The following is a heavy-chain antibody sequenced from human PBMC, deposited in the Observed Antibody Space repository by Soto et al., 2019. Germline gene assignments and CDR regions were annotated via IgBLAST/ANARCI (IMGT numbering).Heavy chain of an antibody. CDR3: ARESTGALDY. D-gene: IGHD3-10*01. CDR1: GFTFTTYG. V-gene: IGHV3-33*01. Sequence: QVQLVESGGGVVQPGRSLRLSCAGSGFTFTTYGMHWVRQAPGKGLEWVAVIWYDGSNEYYADSVKGRMIIFRDSSKNTLYLQMNSLRGDDMAVYYCARESTGALDYWGQGTLVTVSS. J-gene: IGHJ4*02. CDR2: IWYDGSNE.